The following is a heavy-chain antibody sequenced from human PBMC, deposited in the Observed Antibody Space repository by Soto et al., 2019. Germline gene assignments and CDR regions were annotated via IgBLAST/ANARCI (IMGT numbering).Heavy chain of an antibody. V-gene: IGHV1-46*03. D-gene: IGHD6-6*01. CDR3: ARVVSSIAARRFDP. J-gene: IGHJ5*02. Sequence: QVQLVQSGAEVKKPGASVKVSCKASGYTFTSYYMHWVRQAPGQGLEWMGISNPSGGSTSYAQKFQGRVTRTRDTATSTVYMELSSLRSEDTAVYYCARVVSSIAARRFDPWGQGTLVTVSS. CDR2: SNPSGGST. CDR1: GYTFTSYY.